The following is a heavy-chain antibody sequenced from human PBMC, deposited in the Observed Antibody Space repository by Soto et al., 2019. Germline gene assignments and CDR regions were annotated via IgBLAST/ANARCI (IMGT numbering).Heavy chain of an antibody. D-gene: IGHD3-10*01. CDR3: ARPMNYNDYLDY. V-gene: IGHV1-3*05. Sequence: QVQLVQSGAEEKKPGASVKVSCNASGYTFTDYSMHWVRQAPGQRLEWMGWIHGNNGNTRYSQNFQGRVTSTRDTSASTDYMELGSLTSEDTAVYYCARPMNYNDYLDYWGQGTLVTVSS. J-gene: IGHJ4*02. CDR1: GYTFTDYS. CDR2: IHGNNGNT.